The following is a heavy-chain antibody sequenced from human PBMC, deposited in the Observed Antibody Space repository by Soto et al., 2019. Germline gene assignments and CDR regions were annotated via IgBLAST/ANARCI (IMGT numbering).Heavy chain of an antibody. J-gene: IGHJ6*02. CDR2: ISGSGGST. CDR3: AKNYYDFWSGYSQYYYYYYGMDV. Sequence: GGSLRLSCAASGFTFSSYAMSWVRQAPGKGLEWVSAISGSGGSTYYADSVKGRFTISRDNSKNTLYLQMNSLRAEDTAVYYCAKNYYDFWSGYSQYYYYYYGMDVWGQGTTVTVSS. V-gene: IGHV3-23*01. CDR1: GFTFSSYA. D-gene: IGHD3-3*01.